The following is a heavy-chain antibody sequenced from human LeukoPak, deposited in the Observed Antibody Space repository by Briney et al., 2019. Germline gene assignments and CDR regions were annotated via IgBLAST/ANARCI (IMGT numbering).Heavy chain of an antibody. CDR1: GGSISSYY. CDR3: ARAPRSPYYYDSSGYRYAEYFQH. CDR2: IYYSGST. Sequence: PSETLSLTCTVSGGSISSYYWSWIRQPPGKGLECIGYIYYSGSTNYNPSLKSRVTISVDTSKNQFSLKLSSVTAADTAVYYCARAPRSPYYYDSSGYRYAEYFQHWGQGTLVTVSS. J-gene: IGHJ1*01. V-gene: IGHV4-59*12. D-gene: IGHD3-22*01.